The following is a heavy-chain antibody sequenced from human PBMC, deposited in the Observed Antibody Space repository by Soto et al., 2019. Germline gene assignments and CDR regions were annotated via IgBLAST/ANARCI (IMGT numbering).Heavy chain of an antibody. J-gene: IGHJ4*02. CDR1: GFTFSSYA. CDR3: ARDWAMITMIPAGYFDY. CDR2: ISYDGSNK. D-gene: IGHD3-22*01. Sequence: QVQLVESGXXXXXXXXXXRLSCAASGFTFSSYAMHWVRQAPGKGLEWVAVISYDGSNKYYADSVKGRFTISRDNSKNTLYLQMNSLRAEDTAVYYCARDWAMITMIPAGYFDYWGQGTLVTVSS. V-gene: IGHV3-30-3*01.